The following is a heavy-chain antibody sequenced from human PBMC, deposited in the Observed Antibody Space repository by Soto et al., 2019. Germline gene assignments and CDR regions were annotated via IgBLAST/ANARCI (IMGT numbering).Heavy chain of an antibody. J-gene: IGHJ4*02. CDR1: GFSVSSNH. CDR3: AKEKVGPFDY. V-gene: IGHV3-53*01. Sequence: EVQLVESGGGLIQPGGSLTLSCAASGFSVSSNHMNWVRQAPGKGLEWVSLIYSGGYTYYADSVKGRFTISRDNSKNTLFLQMNTLRVEVTAVYFCAKEKVGPFDYWGQGALVTVSS. CDR2: IYSGGYT.